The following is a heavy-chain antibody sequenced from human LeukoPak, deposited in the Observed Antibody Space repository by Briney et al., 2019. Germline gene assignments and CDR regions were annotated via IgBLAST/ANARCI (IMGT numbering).Heavy chain of an antibody. D-gene: IGHD2-2*01. CDR1: GYTFTNYD. V-gene: IGHV1-2*04. CDR2: INPNSGGT. Sequence: ASVKVSCKAAGYTFTNYDINWVRQATGQGLEWMGWINPNSGGTNYAQKFQGWVTMTRDTSISTAYMELSRLRSDDTAVYYCARAGVVPAAMRYYFDYWGQGTLVTVSS. CDR3: ARAGVVPAAMRYYFDY. J-gene: IGHJ4*02.